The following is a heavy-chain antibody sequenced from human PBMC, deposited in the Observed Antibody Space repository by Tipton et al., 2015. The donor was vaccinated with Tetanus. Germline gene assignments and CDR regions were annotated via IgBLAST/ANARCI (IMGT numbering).Heavy chain of an antibody. V-gene: IGHV5-51*01. J-gene: IGHJ4*02. D-gene: IGHD3-9*01. Sequence: VQLVQSGPEVKKPGESLKISCKGSGYRFSSYWIAWVRQMPGKGLEWVGLIYPGDSDTKISPSFRGRVTFSVDKSITTAYLQWSSLKASDTAIYYCAKGDPGNFDSWGQGTQVIVSS. CDR1: GYRFSSYW. CDR3: AKGDPGNFDS. CDR2: IYPGDSDT.